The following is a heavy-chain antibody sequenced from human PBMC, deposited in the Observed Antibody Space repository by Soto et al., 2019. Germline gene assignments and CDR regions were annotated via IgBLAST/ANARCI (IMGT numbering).Heavy chain of an antibody. V-gene: IGHV3-23*01. J-gene: IGHJ4*02. CDR3: VKDAPQPFSD. CDR2: ISGDAHDT. CDR1: GFIFSDYA. Sequence: EVHLLESAGGLVQPGGSLRISCAASGFIFSDYAMSWVRQAPGKGLEWVWAISGDAHDTYYAASVKGRFTISRDNSKNTLYLQIDSLRVEDTARYYCVKDAPQPFSDWGRGTLVTVSS. D-gene: IGHD3-3*02.